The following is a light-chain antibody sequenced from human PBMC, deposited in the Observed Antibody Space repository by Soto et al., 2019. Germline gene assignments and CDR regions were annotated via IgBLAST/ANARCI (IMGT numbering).Light chain of an antibody. J-gene: IGKJ2*01. CDR1: QGINSW. V-gene: IGKV1-12*01. Sequence: DIQMTQSPSSVSASVGDRVTITCRASQGINSWLAWYQQKPGKAPKLLISAASRLQSGVPSRFSGSGSGTDFTLTISSLQPEDSATYFCHQANTFPQTFGQGTKLEIK. CDR2: AAS. CDR3: HQANTFPQT.